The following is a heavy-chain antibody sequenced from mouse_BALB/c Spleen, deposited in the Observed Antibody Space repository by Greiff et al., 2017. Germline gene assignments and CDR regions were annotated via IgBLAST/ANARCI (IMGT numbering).Heavy chain of an antibody. Sequence: EVMLVESGGGLVKPGGSLKLSCAASGFTFSDYYMYWVRQTPEKRLEWVATISDGGSYTYYPDSVKGRFTISRDNAKNNLYLQMSSLKSEDTAMYYCARDRDFPSPYYAMDYWGQGTSVTVSS. CDR2: ISDGGSYT. V-gene: IGHV5-4*02. J-gene: IGHJ4*01. CDR3: ARDRDFPSPYYAMDY. CDR1: GFTFSDYY. D-gene: IGHD3-1*01.